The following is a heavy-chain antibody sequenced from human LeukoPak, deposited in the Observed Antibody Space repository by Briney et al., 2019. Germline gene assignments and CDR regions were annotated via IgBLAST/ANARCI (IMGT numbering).Heavy chain of an antibody. V-gene: IGHV4-4*07. CDR2: IYSSGST. J-gene: IGHJ4*02. CDR3: ARAPTREGGGALFDY. Sequence: SETLSLTCTVSGGPITSYYWSWIRQPAGKGLEWIGRIYSSGSTNFNPSLKSRVTMSVDTSKNQISLNLTSVTAADTAVYYCARAPTREGGGALFDYWGQGTLVTVSS. D-gene: IGHD3-16*01. CDR1: GGPITSYY.